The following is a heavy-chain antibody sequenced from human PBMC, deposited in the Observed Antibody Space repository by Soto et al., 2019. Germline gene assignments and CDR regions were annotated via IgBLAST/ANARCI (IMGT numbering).Heavy chain of an antibody. D-gene: IGHD3-10*01. Sequence: EVQLVESGGGLVQPGGSLRLSCAASGFTFSRYSMTWVRQAPGKGLEWVAHINKDGSEKYYVDSVKGRFTMSRDNAKNSLYLHMSSLRAEDTAVYYCTTWGYGSVDHWGQGTLVTVSS. CDR3: TTWGYGSVDH. CDR2: INKDGSEK. V-gene: IGHV3-7*01. CDR1: GFTFSRYS. J-gene: IGHJ4*02.